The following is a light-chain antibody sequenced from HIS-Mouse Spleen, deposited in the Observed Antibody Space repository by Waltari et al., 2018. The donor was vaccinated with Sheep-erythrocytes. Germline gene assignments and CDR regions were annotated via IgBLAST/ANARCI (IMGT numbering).Light chain of an antibody. CDR1: SSDVGGYNY. Sequence: QSALTQPPSASWSPGQSVTISCTGTSSDVGGYNYVSWYQQHPAKAPKLMIYEVSKRPSGVPDRFPGSKSGNTASLTVSGLQAEDEADYYCSSYAGSNNWVFGRGTKLTVL. CDR2: EVS. CDR3: SSYAGSNNWV. J-gene: IGLJ3*02. V-gene: IGLV2-8*01.